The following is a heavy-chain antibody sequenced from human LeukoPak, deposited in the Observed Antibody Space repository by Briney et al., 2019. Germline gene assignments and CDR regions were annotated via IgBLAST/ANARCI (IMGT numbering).Heavy chain of an antibody. CDR2: TYYRSKWYN. V-gene: IGHV6-1*01. Sequence: SQTLSLTCAISGDSVSTNSAAWNWIRQSPSRGLEWLGRTYYRSKWYNDYAISVKSRISITPDTSKNQFSLQLSSVTPEDTAVYYCARGITVIGYYFDCWGQGTLVTVSS. J-gene: IGHJ4*02. CDR1: GDSVSTNSAA. D-gene: IGHD2-21*01. CDR3: ARGITVIGYYFDC.